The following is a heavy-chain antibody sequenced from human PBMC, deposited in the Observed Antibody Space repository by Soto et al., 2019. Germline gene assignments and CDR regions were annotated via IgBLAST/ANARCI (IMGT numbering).Heavy chain of an antibody. V-gene: IGHV6-1*01. Sequence: SQTLSLTCAISGDSVSSNSAAWNWIRQSTSRGLEWLGRTYYRSKWYNDYAVSVKSRITINPDTSKNQFSLQLNSVTPEDTAVYCCARVEVAAYGMDVWGQGTTVTGSS. CDR1: GDSVSSNSAA. D-gene: IGHD6-13*01. J-gene: IGHJ6*02. CDR2: TYYRSKWYN. CDR3: ARVEVAAYGMDV.